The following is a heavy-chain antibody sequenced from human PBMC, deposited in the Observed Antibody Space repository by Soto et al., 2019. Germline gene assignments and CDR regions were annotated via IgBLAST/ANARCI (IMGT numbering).Heavy chain of an antibody. V-gene: IGHV1-69*13. CDR2: IIPIFGTA. CDR3: ARVPSQEHIPSLGEKSGGDNYYYYYGMDV. CDR1: GGTFSSYA. D-gene: IGHD2-21*02. J-gene: IGHJ6*02. Sequence: ASVKVSCKASGGTFSSYAISWVRQAPGQGLEWMGGIIPIFGTANYAQKFQGRVTITADESTSTAYMELSSLRSEDTAVYYCARVPSQEHIPSLGEKSGGDNYYYYYGMDVWGQGTTVTGLL.